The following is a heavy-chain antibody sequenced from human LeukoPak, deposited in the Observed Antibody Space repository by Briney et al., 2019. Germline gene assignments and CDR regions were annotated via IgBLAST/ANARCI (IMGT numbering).Heavy chain of an antibody. CDR3: AKGGPPLAGPFWGVYFDY. CDR1: GFTFSRYA. Sequence: PGGSLRLSCTASGFTFSRYAMSWVRQAPGRGLEWVSAISGSSSSTYYADSVKGRFTISRDNSKNTLYLQMNSLRAEDTAVYYCAKGGPPLAGPFWGVYFDYGGQGPRVTVPS. V-gene: IGHV3-23*01. J-gene: IGHJ4*02. CDR2: ISGSSSST. D-gene: IGHD3-16*01.